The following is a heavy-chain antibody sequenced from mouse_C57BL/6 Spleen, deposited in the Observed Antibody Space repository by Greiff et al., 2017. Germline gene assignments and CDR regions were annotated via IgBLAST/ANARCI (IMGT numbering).Heavy chain of an antibody. CDR2: IDPSDSYT. D-gene: IGHD3-2*02. J-gene: IGHJ3*01. V-gene: IGHV1-50*01. CDR1: GYTFTSYW. CDR3: ARVDSSGSAWFAY. Sequence: QVQLQQPGAELVKPGASVKLSCKASGYTFTSYWMQWVKQRPGQGLEWIGEIDPSDSYTNYNQKFKGKATLTVDTSSSTAYMQLSSLTSEDSAVYYCARVDSSGSAWFAYWGQGTLVTVSA.